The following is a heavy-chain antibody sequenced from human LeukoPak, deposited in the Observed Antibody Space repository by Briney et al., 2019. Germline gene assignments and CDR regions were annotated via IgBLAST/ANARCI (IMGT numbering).Heavy chain of an antibody. CDR1: GGSFSGFY. Sequence: SETLSLTCAVYGGSFSGFYYNWIRQPPGKGLEWIGEIHHSGSTNFNPSLKSRVTISVDTSENQFSLKLSSVTAADTAVYYCALFGGLGSFSLPFDYWGQGTLVTVFS. CDR2: IHHSGST. J-gene: IGHJ4*02. CDR3: ALFGGLGSFSLPFDY. V-gene: IGHV4-34*01. D-gene: IGHD3-10*01.